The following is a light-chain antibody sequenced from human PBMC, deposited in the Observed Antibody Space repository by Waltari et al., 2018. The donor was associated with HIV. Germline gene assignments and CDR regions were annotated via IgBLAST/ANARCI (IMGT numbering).Light chain of an antibody. V-gene: IGKV3-15*01. Sequence: IVITQSPATLSVSPGERATLSCRASQSVSSNLPWYQQKLGQAPRLLIYGASTRATGIPARFSGSGSGTEFTLTISSLQSEDFAVYYCQQYNNWPPYTVGQGTKLEIK. CDR3: QQYNNWPPYT. CDR2: GAS. CDR1: QSVSSN. J-gene: IGKJ2*01.